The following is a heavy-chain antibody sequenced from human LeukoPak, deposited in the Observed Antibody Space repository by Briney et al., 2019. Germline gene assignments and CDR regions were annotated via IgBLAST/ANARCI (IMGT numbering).Heavy chain of an antibody. J-gene: IGHJ6*03. Sequence: SETLSLTCTVSGGSISSYYWSWLRQPPGKGLEWVGYIYYSGSTNYNPSLKSRVTISVDTSKNQFSLKLSSVTAADTAVYYCAKGATLQYYYYYMDVWGKGTTVTVSS. D-gene: IGHD1-26*01. V-gene: IGHV4-59*12. CDR1: GGSISSYY. CDR3: AKGATLQYYYYYMDV. CDR2: IYYSGST.